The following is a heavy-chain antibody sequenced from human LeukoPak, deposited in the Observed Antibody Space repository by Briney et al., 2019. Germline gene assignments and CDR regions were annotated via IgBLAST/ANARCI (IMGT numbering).Heavy chain of an antibody. D-gene: IGHD2-2*01. CDR2: ISHSGST. V-gene: IGHV4-30-2*01. Sequence: PSQTLSLTCAVSGGSISSGGYSWSWIRQPPGKGLEWIGYISHSGSTYYNPSLKSRVTISVDTSKNQFSLKLSSVTAADTAVYYCARGKADIVVVPAAITRRKEFDYWGQGTLVTVSS. CDR3: ARGKADIVVVPAAITRRKEFDY. J-gene: IGHJ4*02. CDR1: GGSISSGGYS.